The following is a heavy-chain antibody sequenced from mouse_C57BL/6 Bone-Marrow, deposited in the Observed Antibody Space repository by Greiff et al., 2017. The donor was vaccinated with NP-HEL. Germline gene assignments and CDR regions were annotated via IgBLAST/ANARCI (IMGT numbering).Heavy chain of an antibody. CDR3: ARHAPPYGSSYGWYFDV. Sequence: EVQLVESGGDLVKPGGSLKLSCAASGFTFSSYGMSWVRQTPDKRLEWVATISSGGSYTYYPDSVQGRFTISRDNAKNTLYLQMSSLKSEDTVMYYCARHAPPYGSSYGWYFDVWGTGTTVTVSS. J-gene: IGHJ1*03. CDR1: GFTFSSYG. CDR2: ISSGGSYT. D-gene: IGHD1-1*01. V-gene: IGHV5-6*01.